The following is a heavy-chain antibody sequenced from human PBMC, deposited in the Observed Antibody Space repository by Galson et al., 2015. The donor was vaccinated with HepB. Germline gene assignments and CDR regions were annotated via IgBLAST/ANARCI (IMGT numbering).Heavy chain of an antibody. D-gene: IGHD3-10*01. J-gene: IGHJ3*02. V-gene: IGHV3-21*01. CDR1: GFTFSSYS. CDR3: ARLFPMGGPKHVIIDAFDI. CDR2: ISSSSSYI. Sequence: SLRLSCAASGFTFSSYSMNWVRQAPGKGLEWVSSISSSSSYIYYADSVKGRFTISRDNAKNSLYLQMNSLRAEDTAVYYCARLFPMGGPKHVIIDAFDIWGQGTMVTVSS.